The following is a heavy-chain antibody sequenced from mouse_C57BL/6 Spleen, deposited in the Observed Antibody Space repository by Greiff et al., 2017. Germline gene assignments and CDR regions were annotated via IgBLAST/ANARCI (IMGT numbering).Heavy chain of an antibody. J-gene: IGHJ1*03. Sequence: QVQLQQSGPELVKPGASVKFSCTASGYAFSSSWMHWVKQRPGKGLEWIGRIYPGNGDTNYNGKFKGKATLTADKSSSTAYMHLSSLTSEDSAVYAWAREGYYGISYGYFDVWGTGTTVTVSS. V-gene: IGHV1-82*01. CDR1: GYAFSSSW. CDR3: AREGYYGISYGYFDV. D-gene: IGHD1-1*01. CDR2: IYPGNGDT.